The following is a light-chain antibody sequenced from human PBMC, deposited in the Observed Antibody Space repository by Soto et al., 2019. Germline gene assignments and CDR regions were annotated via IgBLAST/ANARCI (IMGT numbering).Light chain of an antibody. Sequence: DIVMTQSPPTLPVTPGEPASISCRASQSLLHSNGYNFLDWYLQKPGQSPQLLIYVGSNRPSGVPDRFSGSGSGTDFTLKISRVEAEDVGIYYCMQARQPPYTFGQGTNLEIK. CDR3: MQARQPPYT. CDR2: VGS. J-gene: IGKJ2*01. CDR1: QSLLHSNGYNF. V-gene: IGKV2-28*01.